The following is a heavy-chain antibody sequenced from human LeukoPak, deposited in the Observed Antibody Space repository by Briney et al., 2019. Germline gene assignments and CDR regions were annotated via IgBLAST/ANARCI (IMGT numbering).Heavy chain of an antibody. Sequence: GGSLRLSCAASGFTFSSFTMTWVRQAPGKGLEWVSAIGGHGGSTYYADFLEGRFTIARDNSKDMVYLQMNSLKVEDTAIYYCGKEGGAWGQGTKVTVSS. J-gene: IGHJ5*02. CDR2: IGGHGGST. V-gene: IGHV3-23*01. D-gene: IGHD3-16*01. CDR1: GFTFSSFT. CDR3: GKEGGA.